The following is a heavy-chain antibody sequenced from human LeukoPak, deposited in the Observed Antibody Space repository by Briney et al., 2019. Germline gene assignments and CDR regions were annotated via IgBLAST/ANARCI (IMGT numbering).Heavy chain of an antibody. Sequence: SETLSLTCPVSGYSISSGYYWGWIRQPPGTGLECLGSIYHSGSTYYNPSLKSRVTISVDTSKNQFSLKLSSVTAADTAVYYCARDLRDRRGYYFDYWGQGTLVTVSS. CDR2: IYHSGST. CDR3: ARDLRDRRGYYFDY. CDR1: GYSISSGYY. J-gene: IGHJ4*02. V-gene: IGHV4-38-2*02. D-gene: IGHD2-15*01.